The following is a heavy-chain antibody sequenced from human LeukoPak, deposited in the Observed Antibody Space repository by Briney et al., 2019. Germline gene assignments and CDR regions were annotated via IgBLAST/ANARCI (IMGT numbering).Heavy chain of an antibody. CDR2: IRYDGSNK. D-gene: IGHD3-10*01. CDR1: GFTFSSYG. J-gene: IGHJ4*02. CDR3: AKDSPYAYYGSGSYWDY. Sequence: PGGSLRLSSAVSGFTFSSYGMHWVRQAPGKGLEWVTFIRYDGSNKYYADSVKGRFTISRDNSKNTLYLQVNSLRAEDTAVYYCAKDSPYAYYGSGSYWDYWGQGTLVTVSS. V-gene: IGHV3-30*02.